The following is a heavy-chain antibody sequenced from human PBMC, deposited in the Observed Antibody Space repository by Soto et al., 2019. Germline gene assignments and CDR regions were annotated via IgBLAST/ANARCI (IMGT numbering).Heavy chain of an antibody. D-gene: IGHD5-18*01. CDR2: IYYSGST. CDR3: ARSGYSYGTFDY. CDR1: GGSISSGGYY. J-gene: IGHJ4*02. Sequence: PSETLSLTCTVSGGSISSGGYYWSWIRQHPGKGLEWIGYIYYSGSTYYNPSLKSRVTISVDTSKNQFSLKLSSVTAADTAVYYCARSGYSYGTFDYWGQGTLVTVSS. V-gene: IGHV4-31*03.